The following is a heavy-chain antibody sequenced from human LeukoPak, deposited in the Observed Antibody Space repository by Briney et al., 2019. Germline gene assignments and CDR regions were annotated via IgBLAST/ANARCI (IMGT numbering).Heavy chain of an antibody. Sequence: XXVTVSCKVSGDTLTELSMHWVRQAPGKGVEWMGGFYPEDGETIYAQKFQGRVTITEDTSTDTAYMELSSLRSEDTAVYYCATGAGFDPWGQGTLVTVS. J-gene: IGHJ5*02. V-gene: IGHV1-24*01. D-gene: IGHD1-14*01. CDR1: GDTLTELS. CDR3: ATGAGFDP. CDR2: FYPEDGET.